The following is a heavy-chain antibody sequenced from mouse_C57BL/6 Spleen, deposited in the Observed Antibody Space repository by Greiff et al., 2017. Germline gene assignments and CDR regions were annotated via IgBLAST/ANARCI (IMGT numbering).Heavy chain of an antibody. CDR2: IYPGDGDT. D-gene: IGHD2-14*01. Sequence: QVQLQQSGPELVKPGASVKISCKASGYAFSSSWMNWVKQRPGEGLEWIGRIYPGDGDTDYNGKFKGKATLTADKSSSTAYMQLSSLTSEDTAVYFGERQITAIGFGGWGTGATVT. J-gene: IGHJ1*03. V-gene: IGHV1-82*01. CDR1: GYAFSSSW. CDR3: ERQITAIGFGG.